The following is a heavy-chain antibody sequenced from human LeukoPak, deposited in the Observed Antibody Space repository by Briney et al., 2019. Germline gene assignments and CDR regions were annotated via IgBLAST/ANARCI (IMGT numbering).Heavy chain of an antibody. CDR1: GYTFTGYY. J-gene: IGHJ4*02. CDR3: ARKVAVAGKGGFDY. D-gene: IGHD6-19*01. V-gene: IGHV1-2*06. Sequence: ASVKVSCKASGYTFTGYYMHWVRQAPRQGLEWMGRINPNSGGTNYAQKFQGRVTMTRDTSISTAYMELSRLRSDDTAVYYCARKVAVAGKGGFDYWGQGTLVTVSS. CDR2: INPNSGGT.